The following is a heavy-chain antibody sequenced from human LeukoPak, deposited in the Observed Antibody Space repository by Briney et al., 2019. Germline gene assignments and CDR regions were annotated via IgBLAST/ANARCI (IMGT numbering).Heavy chain of an antibody. V-gene: IGHV4-30-2*01. CDR3: ARAAEYGNIGGPEYYFDY. CDR1: SGSISNINYS. J-gene: IGHJ4*02. Sequence: PSETLSLTCTVSSGSISNINYSWSWIRRPPGKGLEWIGYIYYSGSTYYNPALRSRVTISVDRSKNHFSLELNSVTAADTAVYYCARAAEYGNIGGPEYYFDYWGQGTLVTVSS. D-gene: IGHD3-16*01. CDR2: IYYSGST.